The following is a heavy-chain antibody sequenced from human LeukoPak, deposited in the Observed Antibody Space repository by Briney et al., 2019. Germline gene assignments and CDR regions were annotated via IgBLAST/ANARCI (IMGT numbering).Heavy chain of an antibody. Sequence: PSETLSLTCTVSGGSISSYYWSWLRQPPGKGLEWIGYIYYSGSTNYNPSLKSRVTISVDTSKNQFSLKLSSVTAADTAVYYCARHSSSWWRFDYWGQGTLVTVSS. D-gene: IGHD6-13*01. V-gene: IGHV4-59*08. CDR3: ARHSSSWWRFDY. J-gene: IGHJ4*02. CDR1: GGSISSYY. CDR2: IYYSGST.